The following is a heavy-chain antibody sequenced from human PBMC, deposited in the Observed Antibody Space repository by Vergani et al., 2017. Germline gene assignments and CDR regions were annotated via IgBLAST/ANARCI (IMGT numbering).Heavy chain of an antibody. V-gene: IGHV4-39*07. D-gene: IGHD6-25*01. CDR2: IYYSGST. J-gene: IGHJ5*02. CDR3: ARDTTASENWFDP. CDR1: GGSISSSSYY. Sequence: QVQLPESGPGLVKPSETLSLTCTVSGGSISSSSYYWGWIRQPPGKGLEWIGSIYYSGSTYYNPSLKSRVTISVDTSKNQFSLKLSSVTAADTAVYYCARDTTASENWFDPWGQGTLVTVSS.